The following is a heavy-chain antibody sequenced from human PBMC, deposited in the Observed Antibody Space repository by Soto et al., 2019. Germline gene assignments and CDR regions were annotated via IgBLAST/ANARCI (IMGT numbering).Heavy chain of an antibody. J-gene: IGHJ4*02. CDR1: GYTFTGYY. Sequence: ASVKVSCKASGYTFTGYYMHWVRQAHGQGLEWMGWISPNSGGTKYAQNFQGWVTMTRDTSISTAYMELSRLRSDDTAVYYCARDRYYDSSGYYYDYWGQGTLVTVSS. CDR2: ISPNSGGT. V-gene: IGHV1-2*04. CDR3: ARDRYYDSSGYYYDY. D-gene: IGHD3-22*01.